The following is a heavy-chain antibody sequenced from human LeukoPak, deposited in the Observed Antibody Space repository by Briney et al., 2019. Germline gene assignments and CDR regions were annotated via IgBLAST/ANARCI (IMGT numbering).Heavy chain of an antibody. J-gene: IGHJ6*02. CDR3: AKTHIPCTGGSCHYYYYGMDV. Sequence: GGSLRLSCAASGFDVTIYYMTWVRQAPGKGLEWVSAISGSGDNTYYADSVKGRFTISRDSSKNTLFLQMNSLRAEDTAVYYCAKTHIPCTGGSCHYYYYGMDVWGQGTTVTVSS. CDR2: ISGSGDNT. CDR1: GFDVTIYY. D-gene: IGHD2-15*01. V-gene: IGHV3-23*01.